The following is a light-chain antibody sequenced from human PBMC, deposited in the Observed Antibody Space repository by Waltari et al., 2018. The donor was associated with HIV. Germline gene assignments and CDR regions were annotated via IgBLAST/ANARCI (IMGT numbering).Light chain of an antibody. CDR1: NIGSKS. CDR2: DDS. CDR3: QVWDSNSDQFV. V-gene: IGLV3-21*02. Sequence: SYVLTQPPSVSVAPGQMASLACGGNNIGSKSVHWYQQKPGQAPLLVVYDDSDRPSGIPGGFSGSNSGQSATLTISRVEAGDEADYFCQVWDSNSDQFVFGSGTKVTVL. J-gene: IGLJ1*01.